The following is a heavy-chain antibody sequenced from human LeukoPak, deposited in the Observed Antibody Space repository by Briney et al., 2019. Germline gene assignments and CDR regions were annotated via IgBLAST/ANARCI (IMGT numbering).Heavy chain of an antibody. V-gene: IGHV3-21*01. CDR2: ISSSSSYI. Sequence: GGSLRLSCAASGFTFSSYSMNWVRQAPGKGLEWVSSISSSSSYIYYADSVKGRFTMSRDNSENTLYLQMNSLRAEDTALYYCARAVNGYKYFYYGMDVWGQGTTVTVSS. CDR1: GFTFSSYS. CDR3: ARAVNGYKYFYYGMDV. D-gene: IGHD2-8*01. J-gene: IGHJ6*02.